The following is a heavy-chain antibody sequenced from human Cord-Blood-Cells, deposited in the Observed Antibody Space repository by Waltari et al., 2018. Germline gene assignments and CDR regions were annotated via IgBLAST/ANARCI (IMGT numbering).Heavy chain of an antibody. J-gene: IGHJ4*02. CDR3: ARHAPYSSSLYYFDY. D-gene: IGHD6-13*01. CDR2: IYYSGST. CDR1: GGSISSSSYY. V-gene: IGHV4-39*01. Sequence: QLQLQESGPGLVKPSETLSLTCTVSGGSISSSSYYWGWTRQPPGKGLEWIGSIYYSGSTYYNPSLKSRVTISVDTSKNQFSLKLSSVTAADTAVYYCARHAPYSSSLYYFDYWGQGTLVTVSS.